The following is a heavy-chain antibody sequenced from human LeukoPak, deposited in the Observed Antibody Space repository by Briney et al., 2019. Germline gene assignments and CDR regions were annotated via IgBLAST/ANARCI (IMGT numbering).Heavy chain of an antibody. V-gene: IGHV4-59*01. CDR1: GGSISSFY. D-gene: IGHD3-22*01. CDR2: IYDSGTT. CDR3: ARGLNYYDGSGYCNWFDP. Sequence: SETLSLTCTVSGGSISSFYWSWIRHPPGKGLEWIGFIYDSGTTKYNPSFERRVTMSVDRSRKQFSLNLSSVTAADTAVYYCARGLNYYDGSGYCNWFDPWGQGTLVTVSS. J-gene: IGHJ5*02.